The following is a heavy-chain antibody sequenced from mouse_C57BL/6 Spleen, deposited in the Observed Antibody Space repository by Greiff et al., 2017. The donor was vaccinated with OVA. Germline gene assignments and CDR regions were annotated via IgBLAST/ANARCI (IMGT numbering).Heavy chain of an antibody. Sequence: VQLQQSGAELVRPGASVKLSCTASGFNIKDDYMHWVKQRPEQGLEWIGWIDPENGDTEYASKFQGKATITADTSSNTAYLQLSSLTSEDTAVYYCTTKSTSIYYYGSSYGYYAMDYWGQGTSVTVSS. J-gene: IGHJ4*01. CDR2: IDPENGDT. CDR3: TTKSTSIYYYGSSYGYYAMDY. CDR1: GFNIKDDY. D-gene: IGHD1-1*01. V-gene: IGHV14-4*01.